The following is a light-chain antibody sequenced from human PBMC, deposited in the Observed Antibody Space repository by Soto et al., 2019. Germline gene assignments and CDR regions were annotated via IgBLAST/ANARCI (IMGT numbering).Light chain of an antibody. J-gene: IGKJ4*01. CDR3: QQYNNWPPLT. CDR1: QSVSSN. Sequence: EIVMTQSPATLSVSPGERATLSCRASQSVSSNLAWYQQKPGQAPRLLIYIPSTRATGIAARFSGSGSGTEFTLTISSLQSEDFAVYYCQQYNNWPPLTFGGGTKLEIK. CDR2: IPS. V-gene: IGKV3-15*01.